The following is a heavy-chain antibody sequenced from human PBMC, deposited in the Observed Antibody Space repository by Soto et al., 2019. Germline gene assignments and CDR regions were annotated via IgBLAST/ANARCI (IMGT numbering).Heavy chain of an antibody. Sequence: GGSLRLSCAASGFTFSSYAMSWVRQAPGKGLEWVSAISGSGGSTYYADSVKGRFTISRDNSKNTLYLQMNSLRAEDTAVYYCATRYNDYGDYVSPLPVDYWGQGTLVTVSS. V-gene: IGHV3-23*01. CDR2: ISGSGGST. CDR3: ATRYNDYGDYVSPLPVDY. J-gene: IGHJ4*02. CDR1: GFTFSSYA. D-gene: IGHD4-17*01.